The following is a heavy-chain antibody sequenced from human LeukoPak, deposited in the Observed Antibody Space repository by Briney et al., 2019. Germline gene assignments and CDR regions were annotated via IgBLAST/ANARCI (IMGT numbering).Heavy chain of an antibody. V-gene: IGHV3-74*01. D-gene: IGHD2-2*01. CDR1: GFTVSSNY. CDR3: AREVEEVPTAMGVYYYYFMDV. CDR2: INPDGRRT. J-gene: IGHJ6*03. Sequence: GGSLRLSCAASGFTVSSNYMSWVRQAPGKGLVWVSRINPDGRRTDYADSVKGRFTISRDNAKNTLYLQMNSLRVEDTAVYYCAREVEEVPTAMGVYYYYFMDVWGKGTAVTVSS.